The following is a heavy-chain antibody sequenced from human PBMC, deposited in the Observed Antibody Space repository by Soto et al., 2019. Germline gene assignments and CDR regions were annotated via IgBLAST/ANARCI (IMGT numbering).Heavy chain of an antibody. V-gene: IGHV3-30-3*01. J-gene: IGHJ4*02. CDR1: GFTFSSYA. Sequence: PGGSLRLSCAASGFTFSSYAMHWVRQAPGKGLEWVAVISYDGSNKYYADSVKGRFTISRDNSKNTLYLQMNSLRAEDTAVYYCASPIHSSGWLGANWGFFDYWGQGTLVTVSS. D-gene: IGHD6-19*01. CDR2: ISYDGSNK. CDR3: ASPIHSSGWLGANWGFFDY.